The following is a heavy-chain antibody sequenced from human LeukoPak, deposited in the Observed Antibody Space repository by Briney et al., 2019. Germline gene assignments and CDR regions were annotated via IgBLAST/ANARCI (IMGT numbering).Heavy chain of an antibody. CDR1: GGSISSSNW. V-gene: IGHV4-4*02. CDR3: ARDRPGSYWYFDL. J-gene: IGHJ2*01. D-gene: IGHD3-10*01. Sequence: SETLSLTCAVSGGSISSSNWWSWVRQPPGKGLEWIGEIYHSGSTNYNPSLKSRVTISVDKSKNQFSLKLSSVIAADTAVYYCARDRPGSYWYFDLWGRGTLVTVSS. CDR2: IYHSGST.